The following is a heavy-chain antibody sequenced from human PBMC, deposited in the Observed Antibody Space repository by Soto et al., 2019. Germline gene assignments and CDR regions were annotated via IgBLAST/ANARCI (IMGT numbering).Heavy chain of an antibody. V-gene: IGHV4-59*01. CDR2: IDYSGST. Sequence: PSETLSLTCSVSGDSMTGANWGWFRQSPEKGLEWIGYIDYSGSTNYNPSLRSRITITIDTSSNQFSLNLASVTAADAAVYYCTRAGYGDHFDFWARGTLVTVSS. CDR3: TRAGYGDHFDF. CDR1: GDSMTGAN. D-gene: IGHD4-17*01. J-gene: IGHJ4*02.